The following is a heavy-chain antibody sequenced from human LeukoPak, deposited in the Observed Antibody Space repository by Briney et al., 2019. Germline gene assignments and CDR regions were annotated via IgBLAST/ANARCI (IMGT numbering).Heavy chain of an antibody. Sequence: GGSLRLSCAASGFTFSSYAMNWVRQAPGKGLEWVSAISGSGGSKYYADSVRGRLTISRDNSKNTLYLQMNSLRAEDTAVYYCAKDKVGYCSSTSCYAGFDYWGQGTLVTVSS. D-gene: IGHD2-2*01. CDR1: GFTFSSYA. J-gene: IGHJ4*02. CDR3: AKDKVGYCSSTSCYAGFDY. V-gene: IGHV3-23*01. CDR2: ISGSGGSK.